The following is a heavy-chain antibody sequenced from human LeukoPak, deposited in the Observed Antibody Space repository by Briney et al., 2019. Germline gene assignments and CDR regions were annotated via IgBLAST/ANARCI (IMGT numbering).Heavy chain of an antibody. CDR3: ARRGSWSYYYAMDV. J-gene: IGHJ6*02. CDR1: GGSFNDYY. V-gene: IGHV4-34*01. Sequence: SETLSLTCDVSGGSFNDYYWSWIRQPPGKGLGWIGEIRHSGSTNYNPSLKSRVTMSVDTSKNQISLKLSSVTAADTAVYYCARRGSWSYYYAMDVWGQGTTVAVSS. CDR2: IRHSGST. D-gene: IGHD6-13*01.